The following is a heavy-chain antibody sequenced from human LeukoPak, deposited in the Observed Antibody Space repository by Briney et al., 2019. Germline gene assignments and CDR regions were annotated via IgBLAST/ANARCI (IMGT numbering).Heavy chain of an antibody. CDR3: AAVVIAVAGYFDY. CDR2: IIPIFGTA. CDR1: GGTFSSYA. D-gene: IGHD6-19*01. J-gene: IGHJ4*02. V-gene: IGHV1-69*05. Sequence: SVKVSCKASGGTFSSYAISWVRQAPGQGLEWMGRIIPIFGTASYAQKFQGRVTITTDESTSTAYMELSSLRSEDTAVYYCAAVVIAVAGYFDYWGQGTRVTVSS.